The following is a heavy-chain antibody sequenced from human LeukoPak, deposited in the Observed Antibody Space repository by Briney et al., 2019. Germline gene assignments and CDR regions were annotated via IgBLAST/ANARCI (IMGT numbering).Heavy chain of an antibody. CDR2: VDPEDGET. D-gene: IGHD2-2*01. CDR3: ATGVVVVPALDY. CDR1: GYTFTDYY. V-gene: IGHV1-69-2*01. J-gene: IGHJ4*02. Sequence: ASVKVSCKASGYTFTDYYMHWVQQAPGKGLEWMGLVDPEDGETIYAEKFQGRVTITADTSTDTAYMELSSLRSEDTAVYYCATGVVVVPALDYWGQGTLVTVSS.